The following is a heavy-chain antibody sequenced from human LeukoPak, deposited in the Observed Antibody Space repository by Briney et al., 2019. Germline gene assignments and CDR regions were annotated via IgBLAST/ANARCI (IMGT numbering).Heavy chain of an antibody. D-gene: IGHD2-15*01. CDR3: ARDSPPAYCSSGSCYFDS. CDR1: GGSISSYY. V-gene: IGHV4-59*01. Sequence: NPSETLSLTCTVSGGSISSYYWSWIRQPPGKGLEWIGYIYYSGSTNYNPSLKSRVTISVDTSKNQFSLKLRSVTAADTAVYYCARDSPPAYCSSGSCYFDSWGQGTLVTVSS. J-gene: IGHJ4*02. CDR2: IYYSGST.